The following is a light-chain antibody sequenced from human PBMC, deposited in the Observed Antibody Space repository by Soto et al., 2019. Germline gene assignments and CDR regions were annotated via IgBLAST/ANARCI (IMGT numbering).Light chain of an antibody. CDR3: QQYNNWPPIT. CDR1: QSVSSN. J-gene: IGKJ5*01. CDR2: GAS. Sequence: EIVMTQSPATLSVSPGERATLSCRASQSVSSNLAWYQQKPGQAPRLLINGASTRATGIPARFSGSGAGAEYSLNINSLQSEDFAVYYCQQYNNWPPITFGLGTRLAIK. V-gene: IGKV3-15*01.